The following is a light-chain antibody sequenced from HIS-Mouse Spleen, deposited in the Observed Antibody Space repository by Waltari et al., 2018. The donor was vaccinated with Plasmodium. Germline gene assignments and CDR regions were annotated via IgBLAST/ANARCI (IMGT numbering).Light chain of an antibody. Sequence: QSALTQPASVSGSPGQSITISCTGTSSDVGSYNLVSWYQQHPGKAPKLMIYDGSKLPSGVSNRFSCSKSGNTASLTISGLQAEDEADYYCCSYAGSSTYVFGTGTKVTVL. V-gene: IGLV2-23*01. CDR1: SSDVGSYNL. J-gene: IGLJ1*01. CDR2: DGS. CDR3: CSYAGSSTYV.